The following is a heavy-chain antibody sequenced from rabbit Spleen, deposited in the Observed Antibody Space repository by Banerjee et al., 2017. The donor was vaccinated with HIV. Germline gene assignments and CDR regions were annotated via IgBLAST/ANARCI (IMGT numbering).Heavy chain of an antibody. CDR2: IDTGSGDT. CDR1: GFDFTSTFY. J-gene: IGHJ6*01. V-gene: IGHV1S45*01. D-gene: IGHD7-1*01. Sequence: QEQLVESGGGLVQPEGSLALTCKASGFDFTSTFYLCWVRQAPGKGLEWIGCIDTGSGDTAYATWAKGRFTISKTSSTTVTLQMTSLTAADTATYFCARDTGTSFSTYGMDLWGPGTLVTVS. CDR3: ARDTGTSFSTYGMDL.